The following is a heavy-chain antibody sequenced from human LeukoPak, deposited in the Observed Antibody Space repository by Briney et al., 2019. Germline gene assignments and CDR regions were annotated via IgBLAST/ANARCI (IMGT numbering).Heavy chain of an antibody. J-gene: IGHJ6*03. V-gene: IGHV3-53*01. CDR2: IYSGGST. CDR3: ARGSPEILRSYYYYYMDV. D-gene: IGHD4-17*01. Sequence: GSLRLSCAASGFTVSSNYMSWVRQAPGKGLEWVSVIYSGGSTYYADSVKGRFTISRDNSKNTLYLQMNSLRAEDTAVYYCARGSPEILRSYYYYYMDVWGKGTTVTVSS. CDR1: GFTVSSNY.